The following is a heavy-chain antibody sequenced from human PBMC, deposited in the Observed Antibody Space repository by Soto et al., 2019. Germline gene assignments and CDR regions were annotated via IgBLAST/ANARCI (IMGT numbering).Heavy chain of an antibody. D-gene: IGHD3-16*02. CDR1: GFTVSSNY. Sequence: EVQLVESGGGLVQPGGSLRLSCAASGFTVSSNYMSWVRQAPGKGLXWVSVIYSGGSTYYADSVKGRFTISRDNSKNTLYLQMNSLRAEDTAVYYCARDRFGGVIAPFFYWGQGTLVTVSS. CDR2: IYSGGST. V-gene: IGHV3-66*01. J-gene: IGHJ4*02. CDR3: ARDRFGGVIAPFFY.